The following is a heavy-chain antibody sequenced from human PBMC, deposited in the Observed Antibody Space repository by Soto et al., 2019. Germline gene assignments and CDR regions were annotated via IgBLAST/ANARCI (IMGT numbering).Heavy chain of an antibody. CDR3: AKDSMGDYYGLDV. J-gene: IGHJ6*02. D-gene: IGHD1-26*01. V-gene: IGHV3-30*18. CDR2: ISFDGSKK. CDR1: GFTFSSFG. Sequence: GGSLRLSCAASGFTFSSFGMHWVRQAPGKGLEWVAVISFDGSKKYYADSVKGRFTVSRDNSKNTLFLQMNSLRAEDTAVYYCAKDSMGDYYGLDVWGQGTTVTVSS.